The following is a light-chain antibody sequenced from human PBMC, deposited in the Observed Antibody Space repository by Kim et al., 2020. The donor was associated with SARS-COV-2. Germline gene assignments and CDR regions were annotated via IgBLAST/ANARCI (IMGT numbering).Light chain of an antibody. CDR1: QSVLYSSNHKNY. CDR3: QQYYSTPLS. V-gene: IGKV4-1*01. J-gene: IGKJ2*03. CDR2: WAS. Sequence: SATINCKSSQSVLYSSNHKNYLAWYQQKPGQPPKLLIYWASTRESGVPDRFSGSGSGTDFTLTISSLQAEDVAVYYCQQYYSTPLSFGQGTKLEI.